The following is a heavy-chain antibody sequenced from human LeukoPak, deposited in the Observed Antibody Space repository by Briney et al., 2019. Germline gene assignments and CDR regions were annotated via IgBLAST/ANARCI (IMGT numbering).Heavy chain of an antibody. J-gene: IGHJ4*02. CDR2: IYSGGST. CDR3: ARDVEYCSGGSCYAYDY. D-gene: IGHD2-15*01. Sequence: PGGSLRLSCAASGFTVSSNYMSWVRQAPGKALEWGSVIYSGGSTYYADSVKGRFTISRDNSKNTLYLQMNSLRAEDTAVYYCARDVEYCSGGSCYAYDYWGQGTLVTVSS. CDR1: GFTVSSNY. V-gene: IGHV3-53*01.